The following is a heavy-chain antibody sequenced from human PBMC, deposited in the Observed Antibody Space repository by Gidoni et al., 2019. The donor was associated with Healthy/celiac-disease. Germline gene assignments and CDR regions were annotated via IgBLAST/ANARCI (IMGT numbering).Heavy chain of an antibody. CDR2: INWNGGRT. CDR1: GFTFDDYG. D-gene: IGHD6-19*01. V-gene: IGHV3-20*04. Sequence: EVQLVESGGGVVRPGGSLRLSCAASGFTFDDYGMSWVRQAPGKGLEWVSGINWNGGRTGYADSVKGRFTISRDNAKNSLYLQMNSLRAEDTALYYCARGQGYSSGWYYFDYWGQGTLVTVSS. J-gene: IGHJ4*02. CDR3: ARGQGYSSGWYYFDY.